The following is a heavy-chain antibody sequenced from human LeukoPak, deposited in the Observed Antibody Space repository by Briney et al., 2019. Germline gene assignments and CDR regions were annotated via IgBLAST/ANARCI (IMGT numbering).Heavy chain of an antibody. CDR1: GFTFSNFA. CDR3: AKATGYLL. V-gene: IGHV3-23*01. D-gene: IGHD1-14*01. Sequence: GGSLRLSCSASGFTFSNFAMSWVRQAPGKGLEWVSGISGSGIRTFSADSVKGRFTISRDNSKNTLYLQIHSLRAEDTAVYYCAKATGYLLWGQGTLVTVSS. CDR2: ISGSGIRT. J-gene: IGHJ4*02.